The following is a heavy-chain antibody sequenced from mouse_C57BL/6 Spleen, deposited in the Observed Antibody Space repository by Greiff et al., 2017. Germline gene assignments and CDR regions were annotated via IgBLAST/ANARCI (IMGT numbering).Heavy chain of an antibody. CDR1: GYTFTSYT. V-gene: IGHV1-4*01. D-gene: IGHD1-1*01. Sequence: VKLMESGAELARPGASVKMSCKASGYTFTSYTMHWVKQRPGQGLEWIGYINPSSGYTKYNQKFKDKATLTADKSSSTAYMQLSSLTSEDSAVYYCAREEGYYYGSSPYAMDYWGQGTSVTVSS. J-gene: IGHJ4*01. CDR3: AREEGYYYGSSPYAMDY. CDR2: INPSSGYT.